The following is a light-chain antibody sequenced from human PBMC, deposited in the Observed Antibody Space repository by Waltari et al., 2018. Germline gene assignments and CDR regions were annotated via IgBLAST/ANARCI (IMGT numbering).Light chain of an antibody. CDR3: ASWDDSMSVA. CDR2: NND. V-gene: IGLV1-47*01. J-gene: IGLJ2*01. Sequence: QSVLTQPPSASGTPGQTVTISCSGTSSNIGANFVFWYQQLPGSAPRLIFYNNDRRPSGVPDLFSGSKSGTSGSLVISGIRAEDEADYICASWDDSMSVAFGGGTKLTVL. CDR1: SSNIGANF.